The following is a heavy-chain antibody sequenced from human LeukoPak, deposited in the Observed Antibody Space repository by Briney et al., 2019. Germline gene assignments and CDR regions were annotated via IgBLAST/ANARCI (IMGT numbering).Heavy chain of an antibody. D-gene: IGHD3-22*01. CDR1: GYTFTSYD. CDR2: MNPNSVNT. CDR3: ARGAYDSSGYSDS. V-gene: IGHV1-8*01. J-gene: IGHJ5*01. Sequence: GASVKVSCKASGYTFTSYDISWVRQAPGQGLEWMGWMNPNSVNTGYAQKFQGRVTMTRNTSISTAYMELSSLRSEDTAVYYCARGAYDSSGYSDSWGQGTLVTVSS.